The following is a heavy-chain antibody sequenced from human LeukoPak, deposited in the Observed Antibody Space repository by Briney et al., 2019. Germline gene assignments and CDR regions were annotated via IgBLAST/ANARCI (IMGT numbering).Heavy chain of an antibody. CDR2: IYPDDSDT. V-gene: IGHV5-51*01. D-gene: IGHD3-10*01. J-gene: IGHJ4*02. CDR3: ARLDCYGSSYYFDY. CDR1: GYSFTIYW. Sequence: GESLKISCKGSGYSFTIYWISWVRQMPGKGLEWMGIIYPDDSDTRYSPSFQGQVTISADKSISTAFLQWSSLKASDTAMYYCARLDCYGSSYYFDYWGQGTLVTVSS.